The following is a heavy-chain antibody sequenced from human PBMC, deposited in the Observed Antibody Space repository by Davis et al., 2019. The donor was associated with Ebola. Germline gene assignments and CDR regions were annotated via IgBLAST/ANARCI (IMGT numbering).Heavy chain of an antibody. CDR1: GFTFSSYA. Sequence: GGSLRLSCAASGFTFSSYAMSWVRQAPGKGLEWVSAISGSGGSTYYAESVKGRFTVSRDNAKNSLFLQMNSLRAEDTAVYYCASLSTVTTPFDYWGQGTLVTVSS. CDR2: ISGSGGST. J-gene: IGHJ4*02. D-gene: IGHD4-17*01. CDR3: ASLSTVTTPFDY. V-gene: IGHV3-23*01.